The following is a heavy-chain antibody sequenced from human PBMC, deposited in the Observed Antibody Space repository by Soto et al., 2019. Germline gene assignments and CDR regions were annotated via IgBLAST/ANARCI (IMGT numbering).Heavy chain of an antibody. CDR2: ITNSGSTK. V-gene: IGHV3-11*01. D-gene: IGHD6-6*01. CDR3: ARTLAARFDY. Sequence: GSLRLSCAASGFPFSDYYMSWIRQAPGKGLEWVSHITNSGSTKYYADSVKGRFTISRDNAKNSLFLQMNSLRAEDTAVYYCARTLAARFDYWAQGTPVTVSS. J-gene: IGHJ4*02. CDR1: GFPFSDYY.